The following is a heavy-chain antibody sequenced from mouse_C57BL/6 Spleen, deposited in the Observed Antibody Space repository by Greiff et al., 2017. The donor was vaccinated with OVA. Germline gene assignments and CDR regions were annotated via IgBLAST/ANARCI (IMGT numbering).Heavy chain of an antibody. J-gene: IGHJ1*03. CDR3: VRQGELGRPYFDV. Sequence: EVKLMESGGGLVQPKGSLKLSCAASGFSFNTYAMNWVRQAPGKGLEWVARIRSKSNNYATYYADSVKDRFTISRDDSESMLYLQMNNLKTEDTAMDYWVRQGELGRPYFDVWGTGTTVTVSS. CDR1: GFSFNTYA. D-gene: IGHD4-1*01. CDR2: IRSKSNNYAT. V-gene: IGHV10-1*01.